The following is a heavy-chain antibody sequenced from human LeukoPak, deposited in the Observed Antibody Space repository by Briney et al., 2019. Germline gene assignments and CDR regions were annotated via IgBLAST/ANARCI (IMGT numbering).Heavy chain of an antibody. CDR2: IYYSGST. CDR1: GGSISSYY. V-gene: IGHV4-59*01. J-gene: IGHJ4*02. Sequence: SETLSLTCTVSGGSISSYYWSWIRQPPGNGLEWIGYIYYSGSTNYNPSLKSRVTISVDTSKNQFSLKLSSVTAADTAVYYCARACGDCYSFDYWGQGTLVTVSS. CDR3: ARACGDCYSFDY. D-gene: IGHD2-21*01.